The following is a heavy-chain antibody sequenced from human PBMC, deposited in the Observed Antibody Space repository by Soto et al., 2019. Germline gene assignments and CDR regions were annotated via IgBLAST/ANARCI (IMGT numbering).Heavy chain of an antibody. Sequence: QVELVESGGGVVQPGRSLRLSCAASGYTFSRYGMHWVRQAPDKGLEWVAVIWYDGSNKYYADSVKGRFTISRDNSKNTLYLQMNSLRAEDTAVYYCAREFRAMALDYWGQGTLVTVSS. CDR3: AREFRAMALDY. J-gene: IGHJ4*02. D-gene: IGHD5-18*01. CDR1: GYTFSRYG. V-gene: IGHV3-33*01. CDR2: IWYDGSNK.